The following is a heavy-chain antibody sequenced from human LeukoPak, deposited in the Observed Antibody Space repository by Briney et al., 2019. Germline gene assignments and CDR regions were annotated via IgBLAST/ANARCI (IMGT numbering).Heavy chain of an antibody. CDR2: ISSSSSYI. Sequence: GGSLRLSCAASGFNFSRYSMNWVRQVPGKGLEWVSSISSSSSYIYYADSVKGRFTISRDNAKNSLYLQMNSLRAEDTAVYYCARVTMVRGIQYYYGMDVWGKGTTVTVSS. V-gene: IGHV3-21*01. CDR1: GFNFSRYS. D-gene: IGHD3-10*01. J-gene: IGHJ6*04. CDR3: ARVTMVRGIQYYYGMDV.